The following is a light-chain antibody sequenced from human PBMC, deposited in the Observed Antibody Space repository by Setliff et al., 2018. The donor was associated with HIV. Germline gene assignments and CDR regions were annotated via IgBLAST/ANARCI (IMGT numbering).Light chain of an antibody. CDR3: SSYTSSTAYV. V-gene: IGLV2-14*01. CDR1: GSDVGGYNY. Sequence: QSALTQPASVSGSPGQSITISCTGTGSDVGGYNYVSWYQQHPGKAPKLMIYEVSNRPSGVSNRFSGSKSGNTASLTISGLQAEDEADYYCSSYTSSTAYVFGTGTKVTV. J-gene: IGLJ1*01. CDR2: EVS.